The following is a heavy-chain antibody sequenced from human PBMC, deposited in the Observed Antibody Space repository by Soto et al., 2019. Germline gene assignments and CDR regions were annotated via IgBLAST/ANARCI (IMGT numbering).Heavy chain of an antibody. CDR2: IIPIFGTA. Sequence: SVKVSCKASGGTFSSYAISWVRQAPGQGLEWMGGIIPIFGTANYAQKFQGRDTITADKSTSTAYMELSSLRSEDTAVYYCARATYPHNAFDIWGQGTMVTVSS. J-gene: IGHJ3*02. V-gene: IGHV1-69*06. CDR3: ARATYPHNAFDI. CDR1: GGTFSSYA.